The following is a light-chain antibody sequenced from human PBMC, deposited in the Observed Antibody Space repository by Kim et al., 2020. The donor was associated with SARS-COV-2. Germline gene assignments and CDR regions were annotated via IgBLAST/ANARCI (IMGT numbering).Light chain of an antibody. V-gene: IGLV1-44*01. CDR1: SSNIGSNT. CDR2: SNN. Sequence: QPVLTQPPSASGTPGQRVTISCFGSSSNIGSNTVNWYQQIPGTAPQLLTYSNNQRPSGVPDRFSGSKSGTSASLAISGLQSEDEADYYCAAWDDSLNGWVFGGGTQLTVL. CDR3: AAWDDSLNGWV. J-gene: IGLJ3*02.